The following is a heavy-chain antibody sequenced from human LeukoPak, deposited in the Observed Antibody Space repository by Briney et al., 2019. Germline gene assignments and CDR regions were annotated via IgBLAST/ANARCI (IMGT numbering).Heavy chain of an antibody. J-gene: IGHJ4*02. D-gene: IGHD6-13*01. V-gene: IGHV3-23*01. CDR2: ISGSGGST. CDR1: GFTFSSYA. Sequence: GGSLRLSCAASGFTFSSYAMSWVRQAPGKGLEWVSAISGSGGSTYYADSVKGRFTISRDNSKNTLYLQMNSLRAEDTAVYYCAKGSSSSWSFCYFDYWGQGTLVTVSS. CDR3: AKGSSSSWSFCYFDY.